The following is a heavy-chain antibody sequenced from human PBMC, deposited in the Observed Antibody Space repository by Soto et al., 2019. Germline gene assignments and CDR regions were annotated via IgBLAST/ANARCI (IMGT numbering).Heavy chain of an antibody. J-gene: IGHJ6*02. D-gene: IGHD2-2*01. CDR3: ARDGPHCSSTSCSTYYYGMDV. V-gene: IGHV3-33*01. Sequence: GGSLRLSCAASGFTFSSYGMHWVRQAPGKGLEWVAVIWYDGSNKYYADSVKGRFTISRDNSKNTLYLQMNSLRAEDTAVYYCARDGPHCSSTSCSTYYYGMDVWGQGTTVTVSS. CDR2: IWYDGSNK. CDR1: GFTFSSYG.